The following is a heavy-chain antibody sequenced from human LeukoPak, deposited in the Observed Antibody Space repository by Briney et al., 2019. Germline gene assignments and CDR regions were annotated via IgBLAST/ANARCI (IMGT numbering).Heavy chain of an antibody. V-gene: IGHV6-1*01. CDR1: GDSVSSNSAA. CDR3: ARARGDPMVRGVPYIFDH. CDR2: AYYRSKWYN. J-gene: IGHJ4*02. D-gene: IGHD3-10*01. Sequence: TSETLSLTCAISGDSVSSNSAAWNWIRQSPSRGLEWLGRAYYRSKWYNHYAVSVRSRITINPDTSKNQFSLQMNSVTPEDTAVYYCARARGDPMVRGVPYIFDHWGQGVLVTVS.